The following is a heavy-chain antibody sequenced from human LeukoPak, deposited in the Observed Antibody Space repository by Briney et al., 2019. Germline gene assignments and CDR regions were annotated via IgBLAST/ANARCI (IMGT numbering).Heavy chain of an antibody. CDR2: INPSGGST. CDR1: GYTFTSYY. Sequence: ASVKVSCKASGYTFTSYYMHWVRQAPGQGLEWMGIINPSGGSTSYAQKFQGRVTMTRHMSTSTVNMELSSRRSEDTAVYYCARDRRGRYFDLGGRGTLVTVSS. D-gene: IGHD2-15*01. CDR3: ARDRRGRYFDL. V-gene: IGHV1-46*01. J-gene: IGHJ2*01.